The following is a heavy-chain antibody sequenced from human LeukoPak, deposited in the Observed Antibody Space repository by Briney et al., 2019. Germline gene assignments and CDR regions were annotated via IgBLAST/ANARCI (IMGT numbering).Heavy chain of an antibody. Sequence: SQTLSLTCTVSGGSISSGSYYWSWIRQPAGKGLEWIGRIYTSGSTNYNPSLKSRVTISVDTSKNQFSVKLSSVTAAETAVYYCARGTVATNSLDAWGPGTLVTVSS. D-gene: IGHD5-12*01. V-gene: IGHV4-61*02. CDR3: ARGTVATNSLDA. J-gene: IGHJ5*02. CDR1: GGSISSGSYY. CDR2: IYTSGST.